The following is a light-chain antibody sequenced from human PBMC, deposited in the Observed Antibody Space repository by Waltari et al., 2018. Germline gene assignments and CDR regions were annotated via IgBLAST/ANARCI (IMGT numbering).Light chain of an antibody. CDR1: QSVLYSSNNKNY. CDR2: WAX. V-gene: IGKV4-1*01. J-gene: IGKJ1*01. Sequence: DIVMTQSPDSLAVSLGERATINCKSSQSVLYSSNNKNYLAWYQQNPGQTPKCPIPWAXXXXXXXXXXXXXXXXXXXFTLTISSLQAEDVAVYYCQQYYSARTFGQGTKVEI. CDR3: QQYYSART.